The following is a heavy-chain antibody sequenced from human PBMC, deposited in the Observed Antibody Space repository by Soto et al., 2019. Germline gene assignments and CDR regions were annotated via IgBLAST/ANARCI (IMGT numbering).Heavy chain of an antibody. J-gene: IGHJ4*02. CDR1: GFTFSNYA. D-gene: IGHD2-2*01. V-gene: IGHV3-23*01. CDR2: ISGSGGTT. CDR3: AKTPRYCSGTSCYAGYFEY. Sequence: PGGSLRLSCAASGFTFSNYAMSWVRQAPGKGLEWVSTISGSGGTTYYADSVKGRFTISRDNSKNKLYLQMNSLRVEDTAVYYCAKTPRYCSGTSCYAGYFEYWGQGTLATVSS.